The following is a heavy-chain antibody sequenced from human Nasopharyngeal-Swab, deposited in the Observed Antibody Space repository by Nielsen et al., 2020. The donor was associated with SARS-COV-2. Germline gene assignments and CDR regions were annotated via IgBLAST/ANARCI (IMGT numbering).Heavy chain of an antibody. J-gene: IGHJ4*02. V-gene: IGHV4-34*01. CDR2: INHSGST. D-gene: IGHD3-22*01. Sequence: SETLSLTCTVSGGSFSGYYWSWIRQPPGKGLEWIGEINHSGSTNYNPSLKSRVTISVDTSKNQFSLKLSSVTAADTAVYYCARATSTPRPQYYYDSSGYYYFDYWGQGTLVTVSS. CDR1: GGSFSGYY. CDR3: ARATSTPRPQYYYDSSGYYYFDY.